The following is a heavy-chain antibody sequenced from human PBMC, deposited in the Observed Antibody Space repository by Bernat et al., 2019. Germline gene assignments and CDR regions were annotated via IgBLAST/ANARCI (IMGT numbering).Heavy chain of an antibody. Sequence: QVQLVESGGGVVQPGRSLRLSCAASGFTFSSYVMHWVRQAPGKGLEWVTLISHDGSNKYYSDSVKGRFTISRDNSKNTLYLQMSSLRAEDTAMYYCARSRYSGSYQFNYWGQGTLVTVSS. CDR3: ARSRYSGSYQFNY. V-gene: IGHV3-30-3*01. CDR2: ISHDGSNK. J-gene: IGHJ4*02. D-gene: IGHD1-26*01. CDR1: GFTFSSYV.